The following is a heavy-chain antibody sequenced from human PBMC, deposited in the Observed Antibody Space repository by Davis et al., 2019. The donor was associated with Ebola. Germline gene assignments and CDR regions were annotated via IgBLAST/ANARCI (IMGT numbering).Heavy chain of an antibody. Sequence: ASVKVSCKASGVSFTSYVITWVRQAPGQGLEWMGWMNPNSGHTGYAQKFQGRVTLTRDTSTSTAHMELSSLRSDDTAVYYCARAPAGSNWNYGGNWFDPWGQGTLVSVSS. CDR1: GVSFTSYV. CDR2: MNPNSGHT. D-gene: IGHD1-7*01. V-gene: IGHV1-8*02. J-gene: IGHJ5*02. CDR3: ARAPAGSNWNYGGNWFDP.